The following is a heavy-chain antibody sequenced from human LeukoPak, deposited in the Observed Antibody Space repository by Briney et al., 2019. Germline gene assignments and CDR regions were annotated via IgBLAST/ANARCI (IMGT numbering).Heavy chain of an antibody. V-gene: IGHV3-7*01. J-gene: IGHJ4*02. CDR3: AKTGERDY. D-gene: IGHD7-27*01. CDR1: GFTFNKSW. Sequence: GGSLRLSCAASGFTFNKSWMSWVRQAPGKGPEWVANIKEDGTQKYYVGSVRGRFTISRDNAENSLYLQMNSLRDEDTAVYYCAKTGERDYWGRGTLVTVSS. CDR2: IKEDGTQK.